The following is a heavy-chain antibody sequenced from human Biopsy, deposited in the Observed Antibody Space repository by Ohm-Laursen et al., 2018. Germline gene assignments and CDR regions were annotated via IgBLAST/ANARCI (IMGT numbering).Heavy chain of an antibody. CDR3: ASCETTLGRCFDS. V-gene: IGHV1-8*02. J-gene: IGHJ4*02. CDR1: GYTFSNYD. CDR2: IIPNTGNT. D-gene: IGHD1-1*01. Sequence: ASVKVSCKASGYTFSNYDINWVRQAPGQGLEWMGWIIPNTGNTDYAQRFQDRVTMTSDTSTATANMELTSLTSDETAVYFCASCETTLGRCFDSWGQGTLVAVSS.